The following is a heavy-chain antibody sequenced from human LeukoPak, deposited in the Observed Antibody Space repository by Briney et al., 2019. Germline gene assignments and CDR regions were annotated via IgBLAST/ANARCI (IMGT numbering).Heavy chain of an antibody. J-gene: IGHJ6*03. CDR1: GGSISGYY. CDR3: ARASTLYSLGKYYYYMDV. Sequence: SETLSLTCTVSGGSISGYYWSWIRQPPGKGLEWIGYIYYSGSTNYNPSLKSRVTISVDTSKNQFSLKLSSVTAADTAVYYCARASTLYSLGKYYYYMDVWGKGTTVTVSS. D-gene: IGHD1-26*01. V-gene: IGHV4-59*01. CDR2: IYYSGST.